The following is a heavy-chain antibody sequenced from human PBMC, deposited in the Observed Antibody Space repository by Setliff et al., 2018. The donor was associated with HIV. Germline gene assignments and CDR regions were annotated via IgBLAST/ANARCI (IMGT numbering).Heavy chain of an antibody. CDR1: GFTFNRSW. D-gene: IGHD6-19*01. V-gene: IGHV3-74*01. J-gene: IGHJ5*02. CDR2: INSDGSSI. Sequence: GGSLRLSCAASGFTFNRSWMHWVRQAPGKGLVWVSRINSDGSSISYADSVKGRFTISRDNAKNSLYLQMNSLRAEDTAVYYCARGGTYSSGFNWFDPWGQGTLVTVSS. CDR3: ARGGTYSSGFNWFDP.